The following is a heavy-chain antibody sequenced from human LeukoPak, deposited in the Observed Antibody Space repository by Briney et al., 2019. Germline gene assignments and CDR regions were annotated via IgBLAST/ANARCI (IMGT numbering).Heavy chain of an antibody. CDR3: ARSLDV. CDR2: RNPNNGKT. V-gene: IGHV1-8*02. CDR1: VYTFTSYD. J-gene: IGHJ6*04. Sequence: ASVTVSCKCTVYTFTSYDINWVRQATAQGLEWMGFRNPNNGKTRYVHKFHDRATTTTKSSINTASMELSSLRTEDTAAYYYARSLDVWGKGTTVTVSS.